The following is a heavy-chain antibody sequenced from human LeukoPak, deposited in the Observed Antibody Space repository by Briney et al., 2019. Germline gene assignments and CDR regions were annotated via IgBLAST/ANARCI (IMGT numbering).Heavy chain of an antibody. J-gene: IGHJ6*03. Sequence: GASVKVSCKASGYTFTSYYMHWVRQAPGQGLEWMGIINPSGGSTSYAQKFQGRVTMTRDMSTSTVYMELSSLRSEDTAVYYCARDPLSGNYNYYMDVWGKGTTATVSS. V-gene: IGHV1-46*01. CDR3: ARDPLSGNYNYYMDV. CDR1: GYTFTSYY. CDR2: INPSGGST. D-gene: IGHD3-10*01.